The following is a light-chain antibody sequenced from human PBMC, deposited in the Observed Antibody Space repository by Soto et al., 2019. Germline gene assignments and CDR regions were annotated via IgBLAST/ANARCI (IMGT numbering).Light chain of an antibody. CDR1: QSISSY. V-gene: IGKV1-39*01. CDR2: AAS. Sequence: DIQMTQSPSSLSASVGDRVTITCRASQSISSYLNWYQQKPGKAPKLLIYAASSLQSGVPSRFSGSGSGTDFTLTINSLQPEDFATYYWQQSYSTFGFGQGTRLEIK. J-gene: IGKJ5*01. CDR3: QQSYSTFG.